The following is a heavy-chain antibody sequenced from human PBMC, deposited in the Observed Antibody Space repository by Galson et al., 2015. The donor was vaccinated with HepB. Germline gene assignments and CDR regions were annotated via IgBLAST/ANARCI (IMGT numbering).Heavy chain of an antibody. D-gene: IGHD2-2*01. V-gene: IGHV3-30*18. CDR1: GFTFSSYG. J-gene: IGHJ3*02. Sequence: SLRLSCAASGFTFSSYGMHWVRQAPGKGLEWVAVRSYDGSNKYYADSVKGRFTISRDNSKNTLYLQMNSLRAEDTAVYYCAKDRGRWVVVVPAAMGAFDIWGQGTMVTVSS. CDR3: AKDRGRWVVVVPAAMGAFDI. CDR2: RSYDGSNK.